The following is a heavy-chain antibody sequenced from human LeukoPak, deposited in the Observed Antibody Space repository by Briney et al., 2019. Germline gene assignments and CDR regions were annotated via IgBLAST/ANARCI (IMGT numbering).Heavy chain of an antibody. Sequence: SETLSLTCTVSGGSISSSSYYWGWIRQPPGKGLEWIGSIYYSGSIYYNPSLKSRVTISVDTSKNQFSLKLSSVTAADTALYYCARVDQFRAAFDIWGQGTMVIVSS. CDR2: IYYSGSI. J-gene: IGHJ3*02. D-gene: IGHD2-21*01. V-gene: IGHV4-39*07. CDR3: ARVDQFRAAFDI. CDR1: GGSISSSSYY.